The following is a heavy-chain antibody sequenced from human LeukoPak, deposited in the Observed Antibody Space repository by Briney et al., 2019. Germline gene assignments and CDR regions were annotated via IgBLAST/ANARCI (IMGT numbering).Heavy chain of an antibody. D-gene: IGHD2-15*01. CDR1: RFTFSSYD. CDR3: ATTHLGYCSSVSCQNDY. CDR2: IGTAADT. Sequence: GGSLRLSYAASRFTFSSYDMHWVRQGTGKGLEWVSGIGTAADTYYLDSVKGRFTISRENAKNSLYLQMNSLRAGDTAVYYCATTHLGYCSSVSCQNDYWGQGTLVTVSS. J-gene: IGHJ4*02. V-gene: IGHV3-13*01.